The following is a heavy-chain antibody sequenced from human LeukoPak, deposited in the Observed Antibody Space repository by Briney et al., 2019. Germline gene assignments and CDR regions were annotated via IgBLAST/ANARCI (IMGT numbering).Heavy chain of an antibody. CDR1: GFTFSSYG. D-gene: IGHD3-10*01. V-gene: IGHV3-30*02. CDR2: IWYDGSNK. CDR3: AKDGSKYYYGSGSYYDY. Sequence: GGSLRLSCAASGFTFSSYGMHWVRQAPGKGLEWVAVIWYDGSNKYYADSVKGRFTISRDNSKNTLYLQMNSLRAEDTAVYYCAKDGSKYYYGSGSYYDYWGQGTLVTVSS. J-gene: IGHJ4*02.